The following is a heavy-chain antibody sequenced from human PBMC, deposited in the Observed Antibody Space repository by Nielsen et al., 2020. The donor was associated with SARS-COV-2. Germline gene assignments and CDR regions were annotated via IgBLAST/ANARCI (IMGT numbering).Heavy chain of an antibody. CDR2: IIPILGIA. CDR3: ARAGSGSSPYYYYYYGMDV. J-gene: IGHJ6*02. D-gene: IGHD3-10*01. V-gene: IGHV1-69*04. Sequence: WVRQALGQGLEWMGRIIPILGIANYAQKFQGRVTITADKSTSTAYMELSSLRSEDTAVYYCARAGSGSSPYYYYYYGMDVWGQGTTVTVSS.